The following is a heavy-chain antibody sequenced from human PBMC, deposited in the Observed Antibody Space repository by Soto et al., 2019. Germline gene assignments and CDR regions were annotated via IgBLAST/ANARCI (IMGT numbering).Heavy chain of an antibody. Sequence: EVQLVESGGGLVKPGGSLRLSCAASGLTFSSYTMNWVRQAPGRGLEWVSSIGTSSSYIYYADSVKGRFTISRDNAKNSLFLQMNSLRADDTAVYYCARDSVRDYLYYYYGMDVWGQGTTVTVSS. D-gene: IGHD4-17*01. CDR2: IGTSSSYI. V-gene: IGHV3-21*01. CDR3: ARDSVRDYLYYYYGMDV. CDR1: GLTFSSYT. J-gene: IGHJ6*02.